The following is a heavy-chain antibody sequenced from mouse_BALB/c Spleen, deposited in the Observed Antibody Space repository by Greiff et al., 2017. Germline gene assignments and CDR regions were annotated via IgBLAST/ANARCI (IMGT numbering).Heavy chain of an antibody. CDR1: GYTFTSYT. D-gene: IGHD2-4*01. J-gene: IGHJ2*01. CDR3: ARLEYDYDDGFDY. Sequence: QVQLKQSAAELARPGASVKMSCKASGYTFTSYTMHWVKQRPGQGLEWIGYINPSSGYTEYNQKFKDKTTLTADKSSSTAYMQLSSLTSEDSAVYYCARLEYDYDDGFDYWGQGTTLTVSS. CDR2: INPSSGYT. V-gene: IGHV1-4*02.